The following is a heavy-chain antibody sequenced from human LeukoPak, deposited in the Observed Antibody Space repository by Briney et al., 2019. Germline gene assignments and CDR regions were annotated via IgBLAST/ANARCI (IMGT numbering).Heavy chain of an antibody. J-gene: IGHJ4*02. Sequence: PGGSLRLSCAASGFTFSSYWMSWVRQAPGKGLEWVANIKQDGSEKYYVDSVKGRFTISRDNAKNSLYLQMNSLRAEDTAVYYCARERFYYDSSGYVDYWGQGTLVTVSS. V-gene: IGHV3-7*01. CDR1: GFTFSSYW. D-gene: IGHD3-22*01. CDR3: ARERFYYDSSGYVDY. CDR2: IKQDGSEK.